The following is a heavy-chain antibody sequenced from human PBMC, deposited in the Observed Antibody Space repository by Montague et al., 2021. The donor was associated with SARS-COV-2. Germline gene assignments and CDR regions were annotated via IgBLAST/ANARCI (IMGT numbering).Heavy chain of an antibody. CDR3: TKDNRGLYYYDSSGWNAFDI. CDR1: GFTFSSYA. V-gene: IGHV3-23*01. Sequence: SLRLSCAASGFTFSSYAMSWVRQAPGKGLEWVSAISGSGGSTYYADSVKGRFTISRDNSKNSLFLQMNSLRTEDTAFYHCTKDNRGLYYYDSSGWNAFDIWGQGTMVTVSS. D-gene: IGHD3-22*01. CDR2: ISGSGGST. J-gene: IGHJ3*02.